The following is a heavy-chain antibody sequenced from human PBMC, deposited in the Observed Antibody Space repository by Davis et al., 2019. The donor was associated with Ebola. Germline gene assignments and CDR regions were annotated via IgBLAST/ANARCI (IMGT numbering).Heavy chain of an antibody. J-gene: IGHJ6*02. Sequence: SVKVSCKASGGTFSSYAISWVRQAPGQGLEWMGGIIPIFGTANYAQKFQGRVTITADESTSTAYMELSSLRSEDTAVYYCARDIVATISYYYYGMDVWGQGTTVTVSS. CDR1: GGTFSSYA. D-gene: IGHD5-12*01. V-gene: IGHV1-69*13. CDR2: IIPIFGTA. CDR3: ARDIVATISYYYYGMDV.